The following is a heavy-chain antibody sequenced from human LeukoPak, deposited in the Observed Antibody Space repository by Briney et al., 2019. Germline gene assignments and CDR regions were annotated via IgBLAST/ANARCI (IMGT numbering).Heavy chain of an antibody. D-gene: IGHD6-13*01. CDR3: ARDSSQGAKEYYFDY. Sequence: GASVKVSCKASGYTFTSYYMHWVRQAPGQGLEWMGIINPSGGSTSYAQKFQGRVTMTRDMSTSTVYMELSSLRSEDTAVYSCARDSSQGAKEYYFDYWGQGTPVTVSS. CDR1: GYTFTSYY. CDR2: INPSGGST. V-gene: IGHV1-46*01. J-gene: IGHJ4*02.